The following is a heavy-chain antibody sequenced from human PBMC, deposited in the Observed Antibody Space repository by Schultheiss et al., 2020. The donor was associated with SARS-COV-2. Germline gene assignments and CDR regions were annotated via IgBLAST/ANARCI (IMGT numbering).Heavy chain of an antibody. CDR2: IYYSGST. D-gene: IGHD3-3*01. CDR1: GGSISSGGYY. CDR3: ARGFWSGYKSNY. V-gene: IGHV4-31*11. Sequence: SETLSLTCAVSGGSISSGGYYWSWIRQHPGKGLEWIGYIYYSGSTYYNPSLKSRVTISVDTSKNQFSLKLSSVTAADTAVYYCARGFWSGYKSNYWGQGTLVTVS. J-gene: IGHJ4*02.